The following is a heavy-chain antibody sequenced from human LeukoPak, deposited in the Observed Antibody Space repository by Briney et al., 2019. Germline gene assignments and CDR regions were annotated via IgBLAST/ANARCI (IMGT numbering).Heavy chain of an antibody. J-gene: IGHJ4*02. CDR3: ARDFRGSYFDY. Sequence: GRSLRLSCAASGFTFSSYGMHWVRQAPGKGLEWVAVIWYDGSNKYYADSVKGRFTISRDNSKNTLYLQMNSLRAEGTAVYYCARDFRGSYFDYWGQGTLVTVSS. V-gene: IGHV3-33*01. CDR1: GFTFSSYG. D-gene: IGHD1-26*01. CDR2: IWYDGSNK.